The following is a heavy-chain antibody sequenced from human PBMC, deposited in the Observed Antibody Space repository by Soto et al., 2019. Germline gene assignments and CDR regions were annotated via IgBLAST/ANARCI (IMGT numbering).Heavy chain of an antibody. D-gene: IGHD4-17*01. CDR1: GFTFDSYN. CDR2: IWYDGSKK. J-gene: IGHJ4*02. CDR3: ARGYGAYLLDY. Sequence: QVQLVESGGGVVQPGRSLRLSCTASGFTFDSYNSHWVRQAPGKGLAWMAVIWYDGSKKYYADSVKGRFTISRDNSKNLLYVQRNVLSAEDTAVYYGARGYGAYLLDYWGQGSQVTVSS. V-gene: IGHV3-33*01.